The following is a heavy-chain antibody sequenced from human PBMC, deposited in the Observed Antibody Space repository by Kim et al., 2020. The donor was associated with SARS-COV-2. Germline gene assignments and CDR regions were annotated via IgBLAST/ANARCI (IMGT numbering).Heavy chain of an antibody. D-gene: IGHD6-25*01. J-gene: IGHJ3*02. CDR2: ISYDGSNK. CDR1: GFTFSSYG. Sequence: GGSLRLSCAASGFTFSSYGMHWVRQAPGKGLEWVAVISYDGSNKYYADSVKGRFTISRDNSKNTLYLQMNSLRVEDTAVYYCARDSSGIAAFADAFDIWGQGTMVTVSS. V-gene: IGHV3-33*05. CDR3: ARDSSGIAAFADAFDI.